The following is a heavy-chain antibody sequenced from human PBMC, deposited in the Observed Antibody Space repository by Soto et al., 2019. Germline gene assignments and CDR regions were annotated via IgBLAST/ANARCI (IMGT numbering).Heavy chain of an antibody. CDR1: GFTFSSYG. Sequence: QVQLVESGGGVVQPGRSLRLSCAASGFTFSSYGMLWVRQAPGKGLEWVAVIWYDGSNKYDADSVKGQFTISRDNSKNTLYLEMNRLRAEDMSVYYCAIGAADYWYVDLWGRGTLVTGSS. J-gene: IGHJ2*01. CDR2: IWYDGSNK. V-gene: IGHV3-33*01. D-gene: IGHD2-15*01. CDR3: AIGAADYWYVDL.